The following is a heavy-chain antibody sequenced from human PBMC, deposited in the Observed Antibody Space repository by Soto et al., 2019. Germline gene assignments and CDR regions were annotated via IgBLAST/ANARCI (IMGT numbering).Heavy chain of an antibody. V-gene: IGHV4-30-2*01. Sequence: QLQLQESGSGLVKPSQTLSLTCAVSGGSISSGGYSWSWIRQPPGKGLEWIGYIYHSGSTYYNPSLKSRVFISVAGSQTQFPLKLSAVTGADTAVFYCARHGYYGRDFWGQGTTVTVSS. CDR3: ARHGYYGRDF. J-gene: IGHJ6*02. CDR2: IYHSGST. CDR1: GGSISSGGYS.